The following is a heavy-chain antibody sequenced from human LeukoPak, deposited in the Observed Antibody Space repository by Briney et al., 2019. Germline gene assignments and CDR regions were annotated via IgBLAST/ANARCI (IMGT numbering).Heavy chain of an antibody. CDR1: GYTFTGYY. J-gene: IGHJ5*02. D-gene: IGHD3-10*01. CDR2: INPNSGGT. V-gene: IGHV1-2*06. Sequence: GASVKVSCKASGYTFTGYYMHWVRQAPGQGLGWMGRINPNSGGTNYAQKFQGRVTMTRDTSISTAYMELSRLRPDDTAVYYCAREFDEGKVRGFDPWGQGTLVTVSS. CDR3: AREFDEGKVRGFDP.